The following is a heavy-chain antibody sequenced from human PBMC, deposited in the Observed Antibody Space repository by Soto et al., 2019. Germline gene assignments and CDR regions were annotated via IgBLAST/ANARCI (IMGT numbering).Heavy chain of an antibody. CDR1: GFTFSSYA. V-gene: IGHV3-23*01. Sequence: EVQLLESGGGSVQPGGSLRLSCAASGFTFSSYAMSWVRQAPGKGLEWISVISGSGDSTYYTNSVKGRFTISRDNSKNTVYLQMNSLRAEDTAVYYCARRSSGWYFDYWDQGTLVTVSS. J-gene: IGHJ4*02. CDR2: ISGSGDST. CDR3: ARRSSGWYFDY. D-gene: IGHD6-19*01.